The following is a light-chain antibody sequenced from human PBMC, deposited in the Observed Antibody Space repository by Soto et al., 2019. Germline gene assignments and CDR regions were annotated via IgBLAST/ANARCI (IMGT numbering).Light chain of an antibody. CDR3: QKYNSAPQT. J-gene: IGKJ1*01. CDR2: ATS. CDR1: QGISNY. Sequence: DIQMTQSPSSLXASVXDRVTITCRASQGISNYLAWYQQKPGKVPKLLIYATSTLQSGVPSRFSGSGSGTDFTLTISSLQPEDVATYYCQKYNSAPQTFGQGTKVEIK. V-gene: IGKV1-27*01.